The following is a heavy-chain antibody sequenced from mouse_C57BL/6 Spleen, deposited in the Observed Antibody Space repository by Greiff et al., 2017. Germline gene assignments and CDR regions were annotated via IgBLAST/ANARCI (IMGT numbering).Heavy chain of an antibody. V-gene: IGHV1-82*01. D-gene: IGHD1-1*01. Sequence: VQLQQSGPELVKPGASVKISCKASGYAFSSSWMNWVKQRPGKGLEWIGRIYPGDGDTNYNGKFKGKATLTADKSSSTAYMQLSSLTSEDSAVYFCARSTYSFDYWGQGTTLTVSS. CDR2: IYPGDGDT. CDR3: ARSTYSFDY. J-gene: IGHJ2*01. CDR1: GYAFSSSW.